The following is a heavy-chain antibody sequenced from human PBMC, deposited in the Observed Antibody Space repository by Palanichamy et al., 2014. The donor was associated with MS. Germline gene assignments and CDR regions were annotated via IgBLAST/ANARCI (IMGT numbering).Heavy chain of an antibody. J-gene: IGHJ4*02. CDR2: IASDGSEK. CDR3: ARGDASWDS. V-gene: IGHV3-7*03. Sequence: EVQLVESGGGLVQPGGSLRLSCTASGFTFTNYRMNWVRQAPGKGLEWVASIASDGSEKYYGDSVKGRFTIPRDNAKNSADLQMNSLRDEDSAVYYCARGDASWDSGGQGAVVTVSS. D-gene: IGHD2-2*01. CDR1: GFTFTNYR.